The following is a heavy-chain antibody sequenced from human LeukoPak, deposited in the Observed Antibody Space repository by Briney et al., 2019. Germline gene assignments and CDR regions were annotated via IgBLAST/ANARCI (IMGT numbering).Heavy chain of an antibody. CDR3: ARDRPTGASRLFVVQ. Sequence: PGGSLRPSCAASGFIFSTYSMTWVRQAPGKGLEWVSSMSSGGTYIYYADSVRGRFTISGDNAKNSLSLVMKSLRAEDTAVYYCARDRPTGASRLFVVQWGQGTLVTVSS. CDR1: GFIFSTYS. J-gene: IGHJ4*02. D-gene: IGHD3-3*01. CDR2: MSSGGTYI. V-gene: IGHV3-21*01.